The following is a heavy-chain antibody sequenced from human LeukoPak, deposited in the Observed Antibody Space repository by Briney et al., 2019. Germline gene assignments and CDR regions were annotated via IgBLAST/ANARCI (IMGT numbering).Heavy chain of an antibody. CDR1: GFTFSSYA. J-gene: IGHJ4*02. D-gene: IGHD5-12*01. Sequence: PGGSLRLSCAASGFTFSSYAMSWVRQAPGKGLEWVSSISGSGGNIYYADSVKGRFTISRDNSKNTLYLQMKSLRDDDTAVYYCAKSRSGYALFDYRGQGTLVTVSS. CDR2: ISGSGGNI. V-gene: IGHV3-23*01. CDR3: AKSRSGYALFDY.